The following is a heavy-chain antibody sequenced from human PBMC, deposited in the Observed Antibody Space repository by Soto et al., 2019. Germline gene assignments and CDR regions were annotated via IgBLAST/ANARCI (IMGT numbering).Heavy chain of an antibody. Sequence: PSETLSLTCTVSGGSISSYYWSWIRQPPGKGLEWIGYIYYSGSTNYNPSLKSRVTISVDTSKNQFSLKLSSVTAADTAVYYCARSPHIAGYGVDVWGQGTTVTVSS. CDR1: GGSISSYY. D-gene: IGHD2-15*01. CDR2: IYYSGST. J-gene: IGHJ6*02. V-gene: IGHV4-59*01. CDR3: ARSPHIAGYGVDV.